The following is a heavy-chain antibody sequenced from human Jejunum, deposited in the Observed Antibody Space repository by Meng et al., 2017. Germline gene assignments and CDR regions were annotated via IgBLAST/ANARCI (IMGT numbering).Heavy chain of an antibody. J-gene: IGHJ3*02. CDR1: GYTFTAYY. CDR3: ARGGSGSYSADI. CDR2: ISANNGNT. V-gene: IGHV1-18*04. D-gene: IGHD1-26*01. Sequence: ASVKVSCKASGYTFTAYYMHWIRQVPGQGLEWMGWISANNGNTNYAQKLQDRVIMTTDTSTSTVYMELRSLRSDDTAVYYCARGGSGSYSADIWGQGTMVTVSS.